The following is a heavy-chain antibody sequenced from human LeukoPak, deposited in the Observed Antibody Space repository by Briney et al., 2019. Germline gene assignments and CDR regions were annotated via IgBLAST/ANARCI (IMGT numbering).Heavy chain of an antibody. CDR1: GFTFSSYS. D-gene: IGHD2-2*01. CDR2: ISSSSSYI. V-gene: IGHV3-21*01. J-gene: IGHJ4*02. Sequence: TGGSLRLSCAASGFTFSSYSMNWVRQAPGKGLEWVSSISSSSSYIYYTDSVKGRFTISRDNAKNSLYLQMNSLRADDTAVYYCARARGSTSCPDYWGQGTLVTVSS. CDR3: ARARGSTSCPDY.